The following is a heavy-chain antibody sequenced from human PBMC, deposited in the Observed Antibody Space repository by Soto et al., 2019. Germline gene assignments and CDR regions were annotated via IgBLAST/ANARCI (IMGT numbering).Heavy chain of an antibody. V-gene: IGHV1-18*01. J-gene: IGHJ4*02. Sequence: ASVKVSCKASGYTFISYSIGWVRQAPGQGLEKMGWISAYNGNTNYAQKLQGRVTMTTDTSTSTAYMELRSLRSDDTAVYYCARTDIVVVTAILLDYRGQGTLVTVSS. CDR3: ARTDIVVVTAILLDY. CDR1: GYTFISYS. D-gene: IGHD2-21*02. CDR2: ISAYNGNT.